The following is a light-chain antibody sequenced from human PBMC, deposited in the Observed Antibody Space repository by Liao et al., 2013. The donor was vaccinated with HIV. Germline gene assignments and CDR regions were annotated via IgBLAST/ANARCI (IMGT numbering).Light chain of an antibody. CDR2: YNN. Sequence: SYELTQPPSVSVAPGKTARITCGGNNIGSKRVHWYQQQPGQAPVVVIFYNNDRPSGIPERFSGSNSGNTATLTISRVEVGDEADYYCQVWDSGSENYVFGTGTKVTVL. J-gene: IGLJ1*01. CDR1: NIGSKR. CDR3: QVWDSGSENYV. V-gene: IGLV3-21*04.